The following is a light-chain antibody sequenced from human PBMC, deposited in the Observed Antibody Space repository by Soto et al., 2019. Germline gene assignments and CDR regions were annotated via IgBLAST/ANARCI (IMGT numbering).Light chain of an antibody. CDR3: QQYNNWPPWT. Sequence: EIVMTQSPATLSVSPGERATLSCRASQSVSSNLAWYQQKPGQSPRLLIYGSSTRSTGIPARFSGSGSVTEFNLTISSLQSEDFAVYSCQQYNNWPPWTFGQGTKVEIK. J-gene: IGKJ1*01. CDR2: GSS. V-gene: IGKV3D-15*01. CDR1: QSVSSN.